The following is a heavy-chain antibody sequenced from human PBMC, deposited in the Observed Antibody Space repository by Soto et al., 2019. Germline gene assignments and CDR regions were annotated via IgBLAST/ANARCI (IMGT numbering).Heavy chain of an antibody. J-gene: IGHJ4*02. CDR2: ITPMFRSS. D-gene: IGHD3-10*02. V-gene: IGHV1-69*01. Sequence: QVQLVQSGAEVKKPGSSVKVSCKASGGTFSNYAISWVRQAPGQGLEWMGGITPMFRSSNFAQKFQDRLTIFADASAGTAYMELSRLRSDDTAIYYCAKDVGFQQHLFVFDLWGQGTLVTVSS. CDR3: AKDVGFQQHLFVFDL. CDR1: GGTFSNYA.